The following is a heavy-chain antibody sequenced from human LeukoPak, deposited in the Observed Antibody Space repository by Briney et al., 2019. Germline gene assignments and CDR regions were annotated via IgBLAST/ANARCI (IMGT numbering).Heavy chain of an antibody. V-gene: IGHV3-15*07. J-gene: IGHJ4*02. D-gene: IGHD3-10*01. CDR3: TTGIRGD. CDR1: GLTVTNAW. Sequence: GGSLRLSCSASGLTVTNAWMNWVRQAPGEGLDWIGRIASKTDGGATDYAAPVKGRFTISRDDSKNTLNLQMNSLKTEDTAVYYCTTGIRGDWGQGTLVTVSS. CDR2: IASKTDGGAT.